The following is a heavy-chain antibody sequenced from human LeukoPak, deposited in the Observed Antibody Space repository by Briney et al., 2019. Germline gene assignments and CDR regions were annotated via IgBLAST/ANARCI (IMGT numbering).Heavy chain of an antibody. J-gene: IGHJ6*04. CDR3: ARERGGYCSSTSCHTPSYYYGMDV. D-gene: IGHD2-2*01. CDR2: INHSGST. Sequence: SETLSLTCAVYGGSFSGYYWSWIRQPPGKGLEWIGEINHSGSTNYNPSLKSRVTRSVDTSKNQFSLKLSSVTAADTAVYYCARERGGYCSSTSCHTPSYYYGMDVWGKGTTVTVSS. CDR1: GGSFSGYY. V-gene: IGHV4-34*01.